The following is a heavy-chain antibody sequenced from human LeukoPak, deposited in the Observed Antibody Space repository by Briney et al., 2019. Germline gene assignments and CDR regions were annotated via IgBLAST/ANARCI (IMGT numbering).Heavy chain of an antibody. Sequence: GGSLRLSCATSGFTFSNYVMSWVRQVPVEGLEWVSAITGSADDTYYADSVKGRFTISRDNSKNTLYLQMNSLRAEDTAVYYCAKASGASRPYYFDYGGQGTLVTVSS. J-gene: IGHJ4*02. CDR2: ITGSADDT. D-gene: IGHD3-10*01. CDR1: GFTFSNYV. CDR3: AKASGASRPYYFDY. V-gene: IGHV3-23*01.